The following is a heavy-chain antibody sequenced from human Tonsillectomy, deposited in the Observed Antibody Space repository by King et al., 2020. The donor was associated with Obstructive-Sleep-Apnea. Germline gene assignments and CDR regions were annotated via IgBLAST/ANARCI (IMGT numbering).Heavy chain of an antibody. V-gene: IGHV3-66*01. CDR1: GFTVSSNY. CDR2: IYSGGST. Sequence: VQLVESGGGLVQPGGSLRLSCAASGFTVSSNYMSWVRQAPGKGLEWVSVIYSGGSTYYADSVKGRFTISRDNSKNTLYLQMNSLRAEDTAVYYCAREVVVVVAALSYYYYGMDVWGQGTTVTVSS. CDR3: AREVVVVVAALSYYYYGMDV. D-gene: IGHD2-15*01. J-gene: IGHJ6*02.